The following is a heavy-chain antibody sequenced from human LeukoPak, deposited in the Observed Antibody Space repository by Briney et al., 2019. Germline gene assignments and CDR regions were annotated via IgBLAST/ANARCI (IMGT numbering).Heavy chain of an antibody. J-gene: IGHJ4*02. V-gene: IGHV3-7*01. Sequence: GGSLRLACAASGFTFSGFWMSWVRQTPGKGLEWVANIKQDGSEKYYVDSVKGRFTISRDNAKNSLSLQMNGLRVEDTAVYYCARAGSFWHYVYWGQGTLVTVSS. CDR3: ARAGSFWHYVY. CDR2: IKQDGSEK. D-gene: IGHD1-7*01. CDR1: GFTFSGFW.